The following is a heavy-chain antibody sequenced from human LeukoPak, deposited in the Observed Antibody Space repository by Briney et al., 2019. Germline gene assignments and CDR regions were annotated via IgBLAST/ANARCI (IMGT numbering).Heavy chain of an antibody. V-gene: IGHV3-11*04. J-gene: IGHJ6*03. Sequence: PGGSLRLSCAASGFTFSDYYMSWIRQAPGKGLEWVSYISSSGSTIYYADSVKGRFTISRDNAKNSLYLQMNSLRAEDTAVYYCARGIAAAGNRGIWDYYYYYMDVWGKGTTVTVSS. CDR3: ARGIAAAGNRGIWDYYYYYMDV. D-gene: IGHD6-13*01. CDR2: ISSSGSTI. CDR1: GFTFSDYY.